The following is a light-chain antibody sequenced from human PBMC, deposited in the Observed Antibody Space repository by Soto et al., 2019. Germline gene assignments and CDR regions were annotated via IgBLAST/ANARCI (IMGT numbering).Light chain of an antibody. CDR2: DVS. Sequence: EIVLTQSPGTLSLSPGDRATLSCRASQTLRSGYLAWYQHKPGQAPRLLIYDVSSRTTGIPDRFSGSGSGTDFTLTISRLEPEDFAVYYCQQYGSSPRAFRQGTKVEVK. CDR3: QQYGSSPRA. V-gene: IGKV3-20*01. CDR1: QTLRSGY. J-gene: IGKJ1*01.